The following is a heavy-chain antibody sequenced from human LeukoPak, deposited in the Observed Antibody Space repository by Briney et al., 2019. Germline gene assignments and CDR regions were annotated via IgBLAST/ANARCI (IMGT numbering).Heavy chain of an antibody. V-gene: IGHV4-38-2*01. D-gene: IGHD3-22*01. J-gene: IGHJ4*02. CDR2: IYHSGST. CDR1: DYSIRSAVY. CDR3: ARPPGITMIVVVNY. Sequence: SETLSLTCVVSDYSIRSAVYWGWIRQPPGKGLEWIGSIYHSGSTYYNPSLKSRVTISVDTSKNQFSLKLSSVTAADTAVYYCARPPGITMIVVVNYWGQGTLVTVSS.